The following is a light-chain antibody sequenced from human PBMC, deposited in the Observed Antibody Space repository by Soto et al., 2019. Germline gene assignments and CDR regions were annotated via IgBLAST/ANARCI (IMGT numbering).Light chain of an antibody. Sequence: EIVLTQSPATLSLSPGERATLSCRASQSVSSYLAWYQQKPGQAPRLLIYDASNRATGIPARFSGSGSGTDFTLTISSLEPEDFAVYYCQQYDDSARYKFGQGTNLDIK. CDR3: QQYDDSARYK. V-gene: IGKV3-11*01. CDR2: DAS. CDR1: QSVSSY. J-gene: IGKJ2*01.